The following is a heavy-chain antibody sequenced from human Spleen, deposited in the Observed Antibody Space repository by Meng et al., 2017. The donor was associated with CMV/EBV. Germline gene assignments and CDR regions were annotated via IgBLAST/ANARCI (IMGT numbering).Heavy chain of an antibody. D-gene: IGHD6-19*01. CDR3: ARDPYATGWAG. CDR2: INHSGST. CDR1: GGSFSGYY. J-gene: IGHJ4*02. Sequence: QVQLRQWGAGLLKPSETLSLTCAVYGGSFSGYYWSWIRQPPGKGLEWIGEINHSGSTNYNPSLKSRVTISVDTSKNQFSLKLSSVTAADTAVYYCARDPYATGWAGWGQGTLVTVSS. V-gene: IGHV4-34*01.